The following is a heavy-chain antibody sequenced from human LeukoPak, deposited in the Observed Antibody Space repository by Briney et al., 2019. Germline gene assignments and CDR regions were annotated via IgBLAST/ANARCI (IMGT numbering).Heavy chain of an antibody. Sequence: GESLKISCKGSAYSFTSYWIGWVRHMPGKGLEWMGTIYPGDSDTRYSPSFQGQVTISADKSISTAYMQWSSLKASDTDMYYCARRGSYRSDAFDIWGQGTMVTVSS. CDR2: IYPGDSDT. CDR3: ARRGSYRSDAFDI. V-gene: IGHV5-51*01. D-gene: IGHD4-11*01. CDR1: AYSFTSYW. J-gene: IGHJ3*02.